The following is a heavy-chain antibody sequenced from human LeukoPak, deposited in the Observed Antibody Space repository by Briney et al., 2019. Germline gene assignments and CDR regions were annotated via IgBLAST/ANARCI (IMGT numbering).Heavy chain of an antibody. CDR2: IYRGGSA. D-gene: IGHD2-21*01. V-gene: IGHV3-66*01. J-gene: IGHJ2*01. CDR3: ARIPTEDDWYFDL. CDR1: GFTVSDYY. Sequence: GGSLRLSCSASGFTVSDYYMTWVRQAPGKGLEWVSLIYRGGSAYYADSVQGRFTISRDNSKNTLYVQMKSLRAEDTAVYYCARIPTEDDWYFDLWGRGVLVTVSS.